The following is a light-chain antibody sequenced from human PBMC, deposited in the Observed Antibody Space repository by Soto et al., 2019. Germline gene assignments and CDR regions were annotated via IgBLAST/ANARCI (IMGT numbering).Light chain of an antibody. CDR3: SSYTASSTVV. V-gene: IGLV2-14*01. CDR2: DVD. CDR1: NSDVGGDNY. Sequence: QSALTQPASISGSPGQSITISCTGTNSDVGGDNYISWYQQYPGKAPKLMIYDVDNRPSGVSYRFSGSTSGKTASLTISGLQAEDEADYYCSSYTASSTVVFGGGTKVTVL. J-gene: IGLJ2*01.